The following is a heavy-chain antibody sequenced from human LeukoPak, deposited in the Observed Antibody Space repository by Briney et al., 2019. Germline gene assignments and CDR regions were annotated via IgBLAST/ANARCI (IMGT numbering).Heavy chain of an antibody. D-gene: IGHD3-3*01. J-gene: IGHJ2*01. V-gene: IGHV3-11*01. CDR1: GFTFSDSY. CDR2: ISSSGSTI. CDR3: AGGPEEWLTLTWHFDL. Sequence: GGSLRLSCAASGFTFSDSYMSWIRQAPGKGLEYISYISSSGSTIYYADSVKGRFTISRDNAKNSLYLQMNSLRAEDTAVYYCAGGPEEWLTLTWHFDLWGRGTLVTVSS.